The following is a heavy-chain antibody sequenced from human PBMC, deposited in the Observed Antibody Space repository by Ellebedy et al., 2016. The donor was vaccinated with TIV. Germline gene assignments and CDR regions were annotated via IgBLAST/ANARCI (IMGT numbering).Heavy chain of an antibody. V-gene: IGHV4-34*01. Sequence: SETLSLTCAVYDGSFSGYYWSWIRQPPGKGLEWIGEINHSGSTNYNPSLKSRVTISVDTSKNQFSLKLSSVTAADTAVYYCARHGRADGSGLFDYWGQGTLVTVSS. CDR3: ARHGRADGSGLFDY. J-gene: IGHJ4*02. CDR2: INHSGST. CDR1: DGSFSGYY. D-gene: IGHD3-10*01.